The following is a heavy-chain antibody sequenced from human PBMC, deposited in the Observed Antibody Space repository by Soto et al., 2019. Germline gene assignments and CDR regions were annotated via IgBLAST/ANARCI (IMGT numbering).Heavy chain of an antibody. V-gene: IGHV3-15*07. CDR1: GFTFSNAW. CDR3: TTPDWLTVRAFDI. CDR2: IKSKTDGGTT. Sequence: GGSLRLSCAASGFTFSNAWMNWVRQAPGKGLEWVGRIKSKTDGGTTDYAAPVKGRFTISRDDSKNTLYLQMNSLKTEDTAVYYCTTPDWLTVRAFDIWGQGTMVTVSS. D-gene: IGHD3-10*01. J-gene: IGHJ3*02.